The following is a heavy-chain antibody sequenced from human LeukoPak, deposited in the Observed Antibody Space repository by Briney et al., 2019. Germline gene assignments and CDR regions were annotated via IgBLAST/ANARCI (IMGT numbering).Heavy chain of an antibody. D-gene: IGHD3-22*01. CDR1: GFIFSSYG. V-gene: IGHV3-30*02. CDR3: AKYFHEGSGASPLDY. J-gene: IGHJ4*02. CDR2: IRYDGTNK. Sequence: GGSLRLSCVASGFIFSSYGMHWVRQAPGKGLEGVAFIRYDGTNKYYRDSVRGRFTISRDNSKNTLYLQMNNLRVEDTALYYCAKYFHEGSGASPLDYWGQAILVTVSS.